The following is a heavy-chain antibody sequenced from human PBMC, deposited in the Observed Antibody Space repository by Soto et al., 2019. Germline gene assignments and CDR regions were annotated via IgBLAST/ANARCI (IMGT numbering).Heavy chain of an antibody. CDR1: GFTFSSYW. CDR3: ARMRGVQYCSGGSCPWGY. J-gene: IGHJ4*02. CDR2: IKQDGSEK. V-gene: IGHV3-7*01. D-gene: IGHD2-15*01. Sequence: EVQLVESGGGLVQPGGSLRLSCAASGFTFSSYWMSWVRQAPGKGLEWVANIKQDGSEKYYVDSVKGRFTISRDNAKNSLYLQMNSLRAEDTAVYYCARMRGVQYCSGGSCPWGYWGQGTLVTVSS.